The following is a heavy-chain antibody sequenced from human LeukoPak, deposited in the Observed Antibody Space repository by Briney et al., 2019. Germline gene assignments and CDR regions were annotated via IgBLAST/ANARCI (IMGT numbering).Heavy chain of an antibody. CDR1: GYSFTEHY. CDR2: INCNSGGT. CDR3: ARVLKWELLGAFDI. D-gene: IGHD1-26*01. J-gene: IGHJ3*02. V-gene: IGHV1-2*02. Sequence: ASVKVSCKASGYSFTEHYIYWVRQAPGQGLEWVGRINCNSGGTNYAQKFQGRVTMTRDTSISTAYMELSRLRSDDTAVYYCARVLKWELLGAFDIWGQGTMVTVSS.